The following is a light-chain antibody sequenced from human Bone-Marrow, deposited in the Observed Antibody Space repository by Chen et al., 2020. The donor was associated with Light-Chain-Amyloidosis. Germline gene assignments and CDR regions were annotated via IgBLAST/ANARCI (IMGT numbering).Light chain of an antibody. Sequence: SYELTQTPSVSVSPGQTARITCSGDDLPTKYAYWYQQKPGQAPVLVIHRDTERPSGISELFSGSSSGTTATLTISGVQAEDEADYHCQSADSSGTYEVIFGGGTKLTVL. J-gene: IGLJ2*01. V-gene: IGLV3-25*03. CDR2: RDT. CDR3: QSADSSGTYEVI. CDR1: DLPTKY.